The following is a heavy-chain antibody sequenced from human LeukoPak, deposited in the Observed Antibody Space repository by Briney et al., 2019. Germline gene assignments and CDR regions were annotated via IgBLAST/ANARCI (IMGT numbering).Heavy chain of an antibody. J-gene: IGHJ3*02. Sequence: ASVKVSCKASGYTFTSYDINWVRQATGQGLEWMGWMNPNSGNTGYAQKFQGRVTMTRNTSISTAYMELSSLRSEDTAVYYCATAIVVVVASTAAFDIWGQGTMVTVSS. V-gene: IGHV1-8*01. CDR1: GYTFTSYD. D-gene: IGHD2-15*01. CDR3: ATAIVVVVASTAAFDI. CDR2: MNPNSGNT.